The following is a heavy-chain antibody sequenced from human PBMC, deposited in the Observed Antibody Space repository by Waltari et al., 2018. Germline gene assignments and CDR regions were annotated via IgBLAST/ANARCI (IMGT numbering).Heavy chain of an antibody. CDR2: IYWNDDK. CDR3: AHMSIAVAGTDPSEYFQH. V-gene: IGHV2-5*01. Sequence: QLTLKESGPTLVKPTQTLPLTCTFSGFSLSTSGVGVGWIRQPPGKALEWLALIYWNDDKRYSPSLKSRLTITKDTSKNQVVLTMTNMDPVDTATYYCAHMSIAVAGTDPSEYFQHWGQGTLVTVSS. CDR1: GFSLSTSGVG. D-gene: IGHD6-19*01. J-gene: IGHJ1*01.